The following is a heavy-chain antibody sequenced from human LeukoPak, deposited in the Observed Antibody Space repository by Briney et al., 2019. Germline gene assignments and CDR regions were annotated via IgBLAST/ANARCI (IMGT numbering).Heavy chain of an antibody. CDR3: ARGVGAAAATRWFDP. CDR2: FDPEDGEK. V-gene: IGHV1-24*01. J-gene: IGHJ5*02. CDR1: GYALSELS. D-gene: IGHD6-13*01. Sequence: ASVKVSCKVFGYALSELSIHWVRQAPGKGFEWMGGFDPEDGEKMYAPKFQGRVTMTEDTSTDTAYMELSSLRSEDSAVYYCARGVGAAAATRWFDPWGQGTLVTVSS.